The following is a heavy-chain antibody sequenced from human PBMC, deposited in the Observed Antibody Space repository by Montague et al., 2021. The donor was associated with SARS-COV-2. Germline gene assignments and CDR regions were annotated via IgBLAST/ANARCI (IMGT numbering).Heavy chain of an antibody. CDR3: AREKARITIFGAPRGYMDV. V-gene: IGHV3-48*03. Sequence: SLRPSCAASGFTFSGYEMNWVRQAPGKGLEWVSYISSSGSTTYYADSVKGRFTISRDNAKNSLYLQMNSLRAEDTAVYYCAREKARITIFGAPRGYMDVWGKGTTVTVSS. CDR2: ISSSGSTT. J-gene: IGHJ6*03. D-gene: IGHD3-3*01. CDR1: GFTFSGYE.